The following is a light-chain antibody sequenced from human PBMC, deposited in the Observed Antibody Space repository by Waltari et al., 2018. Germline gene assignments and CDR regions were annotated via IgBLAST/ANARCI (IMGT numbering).Light chain of an antibody. J-gene: IGLJ2*01. CDR1: DRDFGSNNF. CDR3: TAYTASGTLV. CDR2: DVG. V-gene: IGLV2-14*03. Sequence: QSALTQPASVSGSPGESITISCTGSDRDFGSNNFVPWYQHHPGTAPRVMVYDVGNRPSGVSHRFSGSKSGKTASLTVSGLQAEDEAHYYCTAYTASGTLVFGGGTKLTVL.